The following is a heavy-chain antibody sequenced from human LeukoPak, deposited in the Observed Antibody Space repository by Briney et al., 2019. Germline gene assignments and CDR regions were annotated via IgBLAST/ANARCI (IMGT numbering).Heavy chain of an antibody. CDR3: ARHMAHQGGGPI. CDR2: IFYSGTT. J-gene: IGHJ3*02. V-gene: IGHV4-39*01. D-gene: IGHD3-16*01. Sequence: SETLSLTCTVSGDSISNNLYYWGWVRQPPCKGLEGLGTIFYSGTTYYNPSLKSRLTMSVDTSKDQFSLKLNSVAAADTAVYYCARHMAHQGGGPIWGQGTMVTVSS. CDR1: GDSISNNLYY.